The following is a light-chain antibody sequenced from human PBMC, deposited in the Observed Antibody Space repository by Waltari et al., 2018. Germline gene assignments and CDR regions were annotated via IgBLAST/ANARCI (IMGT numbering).Light chain of an antibody. V-gene: IGLV1-47*01. CDR2: NND. Sequence: QSVLTQPPSASGAPGQTITISCSGGGSNIGRNYVYWYQQFPGRAPRLIIHNNDQRPSWVPDRLSGSKSGISGALAISGLRSDDEADYYCAAWDETLNTFLFGTGTKVAAL. CDR1: GSNIGRNY. J-gene: IGLJ1*01. CDR3: AAWDETLNTFL.